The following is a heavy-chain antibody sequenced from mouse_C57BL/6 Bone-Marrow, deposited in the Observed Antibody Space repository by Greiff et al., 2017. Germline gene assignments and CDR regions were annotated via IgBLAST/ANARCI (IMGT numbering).Heavy chain of an antibody. D-gene: IGHD1-1*01. CDR1: GYTFTSYG. Sequence: VQLQESGAELARPGASVKLSCKASGYTFTSYGISWVKQRTGQGLEWIGEIYPRSGNTYYNEKFKGKATLTADKSSSTAYMELRRLTSEDSAVYFCASGSRWAYWGQGTLVTVSA. V-gene: IGHV1-81*01. CDR3: ASGSRWAY. J-gene: IGHJ3*01. CDR2: IYPRSGNT.